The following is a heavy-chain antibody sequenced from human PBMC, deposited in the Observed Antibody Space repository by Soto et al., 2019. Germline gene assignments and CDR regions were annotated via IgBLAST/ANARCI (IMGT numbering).Heavy chain of an antibody. Sequence: PGGSLRLSCAASGFTFSSYAMHWVRQAPGKGLEYVSAISSNGGSTYYANSVKGRFTISRDNSKNTLYLQMNSLRAEDTAVYYCARGGGKLEARYYFDYWGQGTLVTVSS. V-gene: IGHV3-64*01. J-gene: IGHJ4*02. CDR2: ISSNGGST. D-gene: IGHD1-1*01. CDR3: ARGGGKLEARYYFDY. CDR1: GFTFSSYA.